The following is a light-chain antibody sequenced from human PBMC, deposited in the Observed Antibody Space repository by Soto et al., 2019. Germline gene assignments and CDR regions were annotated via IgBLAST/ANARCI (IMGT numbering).Light chain of an antibody. CDR2: DAS. Sequence: EIVLTQSPATLSLSPEERATLSCRASQSVSSYLAGYQQKPGQAPRLLIYDASNRATGIPARFSGSGSGTDFTLTISSLEPEDFAVYYCQQRTYWPLTFGGGTKVEIK. J-gene: IGKJ4*01. V-gene: IGKV3-11*01. CDR1: QSVSSY. CDR3: QQRTYWPLT.